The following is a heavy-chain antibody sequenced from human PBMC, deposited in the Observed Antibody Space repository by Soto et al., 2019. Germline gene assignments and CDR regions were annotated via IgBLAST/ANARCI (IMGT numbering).Heavy chain of an antibody. J-gene: IGHJ4*02. D-gene: IGHD2-21*01. V-gene: IGHV3-30*18. CDR3: AKESALFSAVSPFDY. CDR1: GFTFSSYG. CDR2: ISYDGSNK. Sequence: QVQLVESGGGVVQPGRSLRLSCAASGFTFSSYGMHWVRQAPGKGLEWVAVISYDGSNKYYADSVKGRFTISRDNSKNALYLQMNGLRAEDTAVYYCAKESALFSAVSPFDYWGQGTLVTVSS.